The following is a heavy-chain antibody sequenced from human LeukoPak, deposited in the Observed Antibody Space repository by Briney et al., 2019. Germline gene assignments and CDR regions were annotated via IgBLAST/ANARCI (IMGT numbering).Heavy chain of an antibody. J-gene: IGHJ4*02. V-gene: IGHV4-34*01. CDR2: INHSGST. CDR3: ARAPAATPLGIYFDY. Sequence: SETLSLTCAVYGGSFSGYYWSWIRQPPGKGLEWIGEINHSGSTNYNPSLKSRVTISVDTSKNRFSLKLSSVTAADTAVYYCARAPAATPLGIYFDYWGQGTLVTVSS. CDR1: GGSFSGYY. D-gene: IGHD2-2*01.